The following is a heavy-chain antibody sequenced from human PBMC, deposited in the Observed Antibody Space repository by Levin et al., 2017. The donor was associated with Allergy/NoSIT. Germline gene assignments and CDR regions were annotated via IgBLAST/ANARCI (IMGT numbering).Heavy chain of an antibody. V-gene: IGHV3-13*01. Sequence: GGSLRLSCAASGFTFSSYDMHWVRQATGKGLEWVSAIGTAGDTYYPGSVKGRFTISRENAKNSLYLQMNSLRAGDTAVYYCARVAPVRAAMGYYYYGMDVWGQGTTVTVSS. D-gene: IGHD2-2*01. CDR2: IGTAGDT. J-gene: IGHJ6*02. CDR1: GFTFSSYD. CDR3: ARVAPVRAAMGYYYYGMDV.